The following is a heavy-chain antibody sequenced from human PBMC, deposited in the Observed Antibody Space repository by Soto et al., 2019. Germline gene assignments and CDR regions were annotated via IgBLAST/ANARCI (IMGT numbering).Heavy chain of an antibody. J-gene: IGHJ4*02. D-gene: IGHD1-1*01. V-gene: IGHV4-34*01. Sequence: QVQLQQWGAGLLKPSETLSLTCGVYGGSFSTYYWSWIRQPPGKGLEWIGEINHSGSTNYNPSLKSRVTISVDTSKNQFSLKLSSVTAADTAVYYCARLQKDWGQGTLVTVSS. CDR2: INHSGST. CDR3: ARLQKD. CDR1: GGSFSTYY.